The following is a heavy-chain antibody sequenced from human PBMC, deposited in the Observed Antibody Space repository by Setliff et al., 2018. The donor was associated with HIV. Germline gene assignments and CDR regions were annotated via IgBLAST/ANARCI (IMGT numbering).Heavy chain of an antibody. CDR3: ARDHCSSSGCYEYSYYGMDV. CDR2: INPSGGST. V-gene: IGHV1-46*01. Sequence: ASVKVSCKASGYTFTSDYIHWVRQAPGQGLEWMGIINPSGGSTSYAQKFQGRVTMTRDTSISTAYMEVSRLGSDDTAVYYCARDHCSSSGCYEYSYYGMDVWGQGATVTVSS. J-gene: IGHJ6*02. D-gene: IGHD2-2*01. CDR1: GYTFTSDY.